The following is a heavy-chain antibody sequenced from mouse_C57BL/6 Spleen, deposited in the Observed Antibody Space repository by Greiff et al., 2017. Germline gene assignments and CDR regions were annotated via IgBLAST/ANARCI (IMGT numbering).Heavy chain of an antibody. Sequence: VQLKESGGGLVKPGGSLKLSCAASGFTFSSYAMSWVRQTPEKRLEWVATISDGGSYTYYPDNAKGRFTISRDNAKNNLYLQMSHLKSEDTAMYYCAREGDDYYAMDYWGQGTSVTVSS. J-gene: IGHJ4*01. CDR1: GFTFSSYA. V-gene: IGHV5-4*01. CDR2: ISDGGSYT. D-gene: IGHD2-13*01. CDR3: AREGDDYYAMDY.